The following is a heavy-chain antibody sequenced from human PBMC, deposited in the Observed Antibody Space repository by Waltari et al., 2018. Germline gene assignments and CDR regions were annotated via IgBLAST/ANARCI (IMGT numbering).Heavy chain of an antibody. CDR1: GYNFRSVG. J-gene: IGHJ5*02. V-gene: IGHV3-30*03. CDR2: ISYDGSDL. CDR3: VISTRFDP. D-gene: IGHD3-3*02. Sequence: VQVVESGGGVVQPGKSLRLSCVGSGYNFRSVGIHWVRQTPVKGLEWIALISYDGSDLYYADSVKGRFTISRDISQNTVYLQMNSLRTEDTAIYYCVISTRFDPWGQGTLVSVSS.